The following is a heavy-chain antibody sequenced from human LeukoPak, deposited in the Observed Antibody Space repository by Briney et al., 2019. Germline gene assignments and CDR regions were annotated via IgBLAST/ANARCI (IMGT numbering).Heavy chain of an antibody. CDR3: ASGSSQPSNSCRNYYYCYGMDV. Sequence: GASVKVSCKASGYAFSSYGINWVRQAPGQGLEWMGWISAYNGNTNYAQHLQGRVTMTTDTSTSTAYMELRSLRSDDTAVYYCASGSSQPSNSCRNYYYCYGMDVWGQGTTVTVSS. J-gene: IGHJ6*02. V-gene: IGHV1-18*01. D-gene: IGHD2-2*01. CDR2: ISAYNGNT. CDR1: GYAFSSYG.